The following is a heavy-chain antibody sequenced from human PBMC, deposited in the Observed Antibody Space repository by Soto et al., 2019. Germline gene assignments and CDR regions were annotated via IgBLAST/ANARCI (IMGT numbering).Heavy chain of an antibody. Sequence: GASVKVSCKASGGTFSSYAISWVRQAPGQGLEWMGGIIPIFGTANYAQKFQGGVTITADKSTSTAYMELSSLRSEDTAVYYCARDKGITMIVGYAFDIWGQGTMVTVSS. V-gene: IGHV1-69*06. CDR1: GGTFSSYA. CDR3: ARDKGITMIVGYAFDI. D-gene: IGHD3-22*01. CDR2: IIPIFGTA. J-gene: IGHJ3*02.